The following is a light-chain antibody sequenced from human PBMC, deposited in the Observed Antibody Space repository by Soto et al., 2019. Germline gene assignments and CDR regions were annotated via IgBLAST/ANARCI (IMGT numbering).Light chain of an antibody. J-gene: IGLJ2*01. CDR2: LNSDGSH. Sequence: QPVLTQSPSASASLGASVKLTCTLSSGHSSYAIAWHQQQPEKGPRYLMKLNSDGSHSKGDGIPDRFSGSSSGAERCLTISSLQSEDEADYYCQTGGAGSPFGGGTQLTVL. CDR3: QTGGAGSP. CDR1: SGHSSYA. V-gene: IGLV4-69*01.